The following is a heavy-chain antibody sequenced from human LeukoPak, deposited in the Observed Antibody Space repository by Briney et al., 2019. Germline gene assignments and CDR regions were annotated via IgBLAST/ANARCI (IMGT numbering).Heavy chain of an antibody. Sequence: GGSLRLSCAVSGFTVSSNYMSWVRQAPGKGLEWVSVIYSGGTTYYADSVKGRFTNSRDNSKNTLYLQMNSLRAEDTAVYYCARAGGCSGGRCYRYWGQGTLVTVSS. CDR3: ARAGGCSGGRCYRY. D-gene: IGHD2-15*01. V-gene: IGHV3-53*01. CDR2: IYSGGTT. CDR1: GFTVSSNY. J-gene: IGHJ4*02.